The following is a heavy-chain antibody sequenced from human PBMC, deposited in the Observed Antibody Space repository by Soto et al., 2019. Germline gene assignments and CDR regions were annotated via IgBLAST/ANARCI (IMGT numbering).Heavy chain of an antibody. D-gene: IGHD2-2*01. Sequence: PGGSLRLSCAVSGFYFNNYGINWVRQAPGKGREWVSSVSKSDYTYYSDSVKGRFTISRDNAKNSVSLQMNSLRAEDTAVYYCAREDSIIIPAVSDFWGQGTPVTVAS. CDR3: AREDSIIIPAVSDF. J-gene: IGHJ4*02. V-gene: IGHV3-21*01. CDR1: GFYFNNYG. CDR2: VSKSDYT.